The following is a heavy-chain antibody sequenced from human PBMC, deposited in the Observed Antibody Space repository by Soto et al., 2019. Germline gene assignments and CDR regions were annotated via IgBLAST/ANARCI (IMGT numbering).Heavy chain of an antibody. CDR1: SGSISTYY. Sequence: PSETLSLTCAVSSGSISTYYWSWIRQNPGKGLEWIGYIYHSGSTYYNPSLKSRVTISVDTSKNQFSLKLNSVTAADTAVYYCARESAGSGKNNWFDPWGQGTLVTVSS. J-gene: IGHJ5*02. CDR2: IYHSGST. V-gene: IGHV4-59*01. D-gene: IGHD3-10*01. CDR3: ARESAGSGKNNWFDP.